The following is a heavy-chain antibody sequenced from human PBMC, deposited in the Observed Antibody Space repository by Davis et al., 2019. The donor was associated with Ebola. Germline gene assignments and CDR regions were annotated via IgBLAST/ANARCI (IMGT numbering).Heavy chain of an antibody. D-gene: IGHD3-3*01. CDR1: GFTFSSYW. J-gene: IGHJ6*02. CDR2: INSDGSST. V-gene: IGHV3-74*01. CDR3: ARMYYDFWSGSYGMDV. Sequence: HTGGSLRLSCAASGFTFSSYWMHWVRQAPGKGLVWVLRINSDGSSTSYADSVKGRFTISRDNAKNTLYLQMNSLRAEDTAVYYCARMYYDFWSGSYGMDVWGQGTTVTVSS.